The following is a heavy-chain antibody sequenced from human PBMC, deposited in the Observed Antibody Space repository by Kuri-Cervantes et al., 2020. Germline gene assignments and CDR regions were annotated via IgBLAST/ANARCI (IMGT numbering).Heavy chain of an antibody. Sequence: ASVKVSCKASGCTFTSYAMHWVRQAPGQRLERMGWINAGNGNTKYSQKFQGRVTITRDTSASTAYMELSSLRSEDTAVYYCARVGDDFRTETNYYYYMDVWGKGTTVTVSS. CDR3: ARVGDDFRTETNYYYYMDV. CDR1: GCTFTSYA. CDR2: INAGNGNT. D-gene: IGHD3-3*01. V-gene: IGHV1-3*01. J-gene: IGHJ6*03.